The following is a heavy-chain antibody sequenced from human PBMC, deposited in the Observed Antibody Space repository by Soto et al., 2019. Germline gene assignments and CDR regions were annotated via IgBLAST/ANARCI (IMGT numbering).Heavy chain of an antibody. CDR2: INHSGST. J-gene: IGHJ6*04. V-gene: IGHV4-34*01. CDR1: GGSFSGYY. Sequence: SETLSLTCAVYGGSFSGYYWSWIRQPPGKGLEWIGEINHSGSTNYNPSLKSRVTISVDTSKNQFSLKLSSVTAADTAVYYCARGQSDYYYYYGMGVWGKGTTVTVSS. CDR3: ARGQSDYYYYYGMGV.